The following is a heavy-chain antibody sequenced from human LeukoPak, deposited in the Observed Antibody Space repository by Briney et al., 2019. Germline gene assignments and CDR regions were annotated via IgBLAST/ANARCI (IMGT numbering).Heavy chain of an antibody. D-gene: IGHD1-1*01. CDR1: EFTFTTYG. CDR3: ARDWKTNSFDY. V-gene: IGHV3-33*01. J-gene: IGHJ4*02. Sequence: PGRSLTLSCAASEFTFTTYGMHWVRQAPGKGLEWVAFIYYDGSNIYYADYVKGRFTISRDISKNTLYLQMDSLRAEDTAIYYCARDWKTNSFDYWGQGTLVTVCS. CDR2: IYYDGSNI.